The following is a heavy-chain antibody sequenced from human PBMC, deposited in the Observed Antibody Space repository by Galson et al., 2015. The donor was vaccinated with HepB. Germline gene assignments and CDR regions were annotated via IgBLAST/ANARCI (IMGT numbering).Heavy chain of an antibody. Sequence: SLRLSCAASGFTFSTYAMSWVRQAPGKGLEWVSSISGSGSTTYYADSVKGRFTISRDNSKNTVFLQMNSLRAEDTAIYYCAKEMGAYTSSWYEATTPFDYWGQGVTVSS. V-gene: IGHV3-23*01. CDR1: GFTFSTYA. CDR3: AKEMGAYTSSWYEATTPFDY. J-gene: IGHJ4*02. CDR2: ISGSGSTT. D-gene: IGHD6-13*01.